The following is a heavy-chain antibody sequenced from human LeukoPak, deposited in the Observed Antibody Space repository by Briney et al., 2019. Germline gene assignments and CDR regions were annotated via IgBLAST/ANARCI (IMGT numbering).Heavy chain of an antibody. CDR2: INQDGSEK. CDR1: GFTFSSNW. J-gene: IGHJ4*02. V-gene: IGHV3-7*05. CDR3: AKDIEAGTAGFSFDY. D-gene: IGHD2-21*02. Sequence: GGSLRLSCAASGFTFSSNWMTWVRQAPGKGPEWVANINQDGSEKYYVDSVKGRFTISRDNSKNSLSLQMNSLRTEDTALYYCAKDIEAGTAGFSFDYWGQGTLVAVSS.